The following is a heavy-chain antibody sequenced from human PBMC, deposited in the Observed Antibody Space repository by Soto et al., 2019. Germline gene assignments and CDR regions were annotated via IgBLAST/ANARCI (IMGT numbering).Heavy chain of an antibody. V-gene: IGHV1-18*01. D-gene: IGHD2-8*01. CDR1: DYTFTSYG. J-gene: IGHJ4*02. Sequence: ASVKVSCKASDYTFTSYGISWVRQAPGQGLEWMGWISAYNGDTNYAHKFQDRVTMTTDTSTTTAYMELRSLSSDDTAVYYCGRDDIILKGWYIDHWGQGTLVTVS. CDR2: ISAYNGDT. CDR3: GRDDIILKGWYIDH.